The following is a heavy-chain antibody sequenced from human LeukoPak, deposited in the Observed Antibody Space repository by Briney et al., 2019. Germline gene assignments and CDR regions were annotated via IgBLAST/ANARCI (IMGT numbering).Heavy chain of an antibody. CDR3: ARIPPRYFDWLLVGGRLFAFDI. D-gene: IGHD3-9*01. Sequence: PSETLSLTCTVSGGSISSYYWSWIRQPPGKGLEWIGYIYYSGSTNYNPSLKSRVTISVDTSKNQFSLKLSSVTAADTAVYYCARIPPRYFDWLLVGGRLFAFDIWGQGTMVTVSS. J-gene: IGHJ3*02. CDR1: GGSISSYY. CDR2: IYYSGST. V-gene: IGHV4-59*01.